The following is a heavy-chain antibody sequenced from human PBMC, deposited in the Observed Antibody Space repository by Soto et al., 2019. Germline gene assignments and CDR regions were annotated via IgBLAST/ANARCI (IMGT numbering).Heavy chain of an antibody. D-gene: IGHD2-8*01. V-gene: IGHV3-23*01. CDR1: GFTFSSYA. CDR2: ISGSGGST. Sequence: EVQLLESGGGLVQPGGSLRLSCAASGFTFSSYAMSWVRQAPGKGLEWVSAISGSGGSTYYADSVKGRFTISRDNSKNTLYLQMNSLRAEDTAVYYCAKDIVLMVYAIERIYAFDIWGQGTMVTVSS. J-gene: IGHJ3*02. CDR3: AKDIVLMVYAIERIYAFDI.